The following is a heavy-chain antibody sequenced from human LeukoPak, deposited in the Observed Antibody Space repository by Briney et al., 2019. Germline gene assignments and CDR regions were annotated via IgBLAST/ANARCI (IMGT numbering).Heavy chain of an antibody. V-gene: IGHV3-21*01. CDR3: ARDRSEDYGDLTY. Sequence: GGSLRLSCAASGFTFSSYSMNWVRQAPGKGLEWVSSISSSSSYIYYADSVKGRFTISRDNAKNSLYLQMNSLRAEDTAVYYCARDRSEDYGDLTYWGQGTLVTVSS. CDR1: GFTFSSYS. CDR2: ISSSSSYI. D-gene: IGHD4-17*01. J-gene: IGHJ4*02.